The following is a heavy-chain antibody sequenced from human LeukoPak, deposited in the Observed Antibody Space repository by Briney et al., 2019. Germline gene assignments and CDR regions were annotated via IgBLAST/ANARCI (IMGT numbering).Heavy chain of an antibody. Sequence: SETLSLTCTVSGGSISNSFWTWIRQPPGQGLEWIGHIYYSGSTNYNPSLKSRVIISIDTSKNQFSLNLSSVTAADTAVYYCARSYSSGPFDLWGQGTLVIASS. CDR3: ARSYSSGPFDL. J-gene: IGHJ4*02. D-gene: IGHD6-19*01. CDR2: IYYSGST. CDR1: GGSISNSF. V-gene: IGHV4-59*01.